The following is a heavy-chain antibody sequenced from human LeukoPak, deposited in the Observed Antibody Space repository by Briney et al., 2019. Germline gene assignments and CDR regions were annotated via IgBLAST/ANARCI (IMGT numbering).Heavy chain of an antibody. CDR1: GFTFSSYG. J-gene: IGHJ1*01. D-gene: IGHD5-24*01. CDR3: ARGDGYNDAEYLQH. CDR2: IWYDGSNK. Sequence: GGSLRLSCAASGFTFSSYGMHWVRQAPGKGLEWGAVIWYDGSNKYYGDSVKGRFTISRDNSKKTLYLQMNGLRVEDTAVYYCARGDGYNDAEYLQHWGQGTLVTVS. V-gene: IGHV3-33*01.